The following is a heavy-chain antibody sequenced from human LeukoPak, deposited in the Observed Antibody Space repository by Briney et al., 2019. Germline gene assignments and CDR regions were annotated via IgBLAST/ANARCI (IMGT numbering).Heavy chain of an antibody. Sequence: GGSLRLSCAASGFTFSSYSMNWVRQAPGKGLEWVSYISSSSSTIYYADSVKGRFTIARDNAKTSLYLQINSLRAEDTAVNYCARDDSSGYYFDYWGQGTLLTVSS. CDR3: ARDDSSGYYFDY. D-gene: IGHD3-22*01. J-gene: IGHJ4*02. V-gene: IGHV3-48*04. CDR1: GFTFSSYS. CDR2: ISSSSSTI.